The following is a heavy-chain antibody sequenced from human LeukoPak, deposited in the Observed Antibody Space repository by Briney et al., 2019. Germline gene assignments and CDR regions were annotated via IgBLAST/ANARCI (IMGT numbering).Heavy chain of an antibody. CDR2: ISAYNGNT. V-gene: IGHV1-18*01. CDR3: AKEVHYYDSSDYFPLGY. Sequence: ASVKVSCKASGYTFTSYGISWVRQAPGQGLEWMGWISAYNGNTNYAQKLQGRVTMTTDTSTSTAYMELRSLRSDDTAVYYCAKEVHYYDSSDYFPLGYWGQGTLITVSS. J-gene: IGHJ4*02. CDR1: GYTFTSYG. D-gene: IGHD3-22*01.